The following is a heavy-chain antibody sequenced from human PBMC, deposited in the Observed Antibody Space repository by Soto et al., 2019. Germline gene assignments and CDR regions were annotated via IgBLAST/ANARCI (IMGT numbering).Heavy chain of an antibody. CDR3: ARGPWGVIAAAGNWFDP. CDR1: GFTFSSYS. V-gene: IGHV3-21*01. J-gene: IGHJ5*02. D-gene: IGHD6-13*01. Sequence: EVQLVESGGGLVKPGGSLRLSCAASGFTFSSYSMNWVRQAPGKGLEWVSSISSSSSYIYYADSVKGRFTISRDNAKNSLYLKMNSLRAEDTAVYYCARGPWGVIAAAGNWFDPWGQGTLVTVSS. CDR2: ISSSSSYI.